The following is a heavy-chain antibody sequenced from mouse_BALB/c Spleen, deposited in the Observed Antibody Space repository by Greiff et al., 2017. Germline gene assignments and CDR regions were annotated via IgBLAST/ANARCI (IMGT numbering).Heavy chain of an antibody. J-gene: IGHJ4*01. CDR1: GFSLTSYD. D-gene: IGHD2-4*01. Sequence: QVQLKESGPGLVAPSQSLSITCTVSGFSLTSYDISWIRQPPGKGLEWLGVIWAGGSTNYNSALMSRLSISKDNSKSQVFLKMNSLQTDDTAMYYCARGDYDYDRAMDYWVKEPQSPSPQ. CDR3: ARGDYDYDRAMDY. V-gene: IGHV2-9*02. CDR2: IWAGGST.